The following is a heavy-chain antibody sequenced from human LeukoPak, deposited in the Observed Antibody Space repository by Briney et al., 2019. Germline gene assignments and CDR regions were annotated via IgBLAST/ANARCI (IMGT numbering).Heavy chain of an antibody. CDR3: AHTQSYADYVSWYFDL. CDR1: GFSLSTNGVG. J-gene: IGHJ2*01. CDR2: IYWNDDK. V-gene: IGHV2-5*01. Sequence: SGPTLVNPTQTLTLTCTLSGFSLSTNGVGVGWIRQPPGKALEWLALIYWNDDKRYSPSLKSRLTVTKDTSKNQVVLTMTNVDPVDTATYYCAHTQSYADYVSWYFDLWGRGTLVTVS. D-gene: IGHD4-17*01.